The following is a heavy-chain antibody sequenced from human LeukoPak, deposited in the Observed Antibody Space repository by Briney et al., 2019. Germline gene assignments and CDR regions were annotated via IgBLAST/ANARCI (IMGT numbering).Heavy chain of an antibody. V-gene: IGHV3-21*01. CDR2: ISSSSSYI. CDR3: ARGPHTIAVADY. Sequence: GGSLRLSYAASGFTFSSYSMNWVRQAPGKGLEWVSSISSSSSYIYYADSVKGRFTISRDNAKNSLYLQMNSLRAEDTAVYYCARGPHTIAVADYWGQGTLVTVSS. CDR1: GFTFSSYS. J-gene: IGHJ4*02. D-gene: IGHD6-19*01.